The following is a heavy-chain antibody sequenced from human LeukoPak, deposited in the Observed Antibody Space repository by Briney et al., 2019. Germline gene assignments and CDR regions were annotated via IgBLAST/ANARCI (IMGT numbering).Heavy chain of an antibody. Sequence: PGGSLRLPCAASGFTFSSYAMHWVRQAPGKGLEWVSSISSSSSYIYYADSVKGRFTISRDNAKNSLYLQMNSLRAEDTAVYYCASLVGTSPDYWGQGTLVTVSS. D-gene: IGHD6-6*01. V-gene: IGHV3-21*01. J-gene: IGHJ4*02. CDR2: ISSSSSYI. CDR3: ASLVGTSPDY. CDR1: GFTFSSYA.